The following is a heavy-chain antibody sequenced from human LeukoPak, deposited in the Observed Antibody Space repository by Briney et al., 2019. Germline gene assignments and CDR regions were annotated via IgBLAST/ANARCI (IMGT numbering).Heavy chain of an antibody. V-gene: IGHV1-69*01. J-gene: IGHJ4*02. D-gene: IGHD5-12*01. CDR2: IIPIFGTA. Sequence: GASVKVSCKASGYTFTGYYIHRVRQAPGQGLEWMGGIIPIFGTANYAQKFQGRVTITADESTSTAYMELSSLRSEDTAVYYCARDRGLVGYSGYFLDYWGQGTLVTVSS. CDR3: ARDRGLVGYSGYFLDY. CDR1: GYTFTGYY.